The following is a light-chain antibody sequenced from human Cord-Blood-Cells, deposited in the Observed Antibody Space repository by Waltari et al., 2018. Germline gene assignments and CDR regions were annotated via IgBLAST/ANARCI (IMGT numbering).Light chain of an antibody. J-gene: IGLJ3*02. V-gene: IGLV1-40*01. CDR2: GNS. CDR1: SSNIGAGYD. CDR3: QSYDSSLSGSV. Sequence: QSVLPQPPSVSGAPGPRVTISCTGSSSNIGAGYDVPWYQQLPGTAPKLLIYGNSNRPSGVPDRFSGSKSGTSASLAITGLQAEDEADYYCQSYDSSLSGSVFGGGTKLTVL.